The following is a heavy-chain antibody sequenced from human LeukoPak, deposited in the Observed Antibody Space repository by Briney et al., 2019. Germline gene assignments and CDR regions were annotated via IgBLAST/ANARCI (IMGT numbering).Heavy chain of an antibody. J-gene: IGHJ4*02. Sequence: PGGSLKLSCAASGFTFSSYGMSWVRQAPGKGLEGVSAISGSGGSTYYADSVKGRFTISRDNSKNTLYLQMNSLRAEDTAVYYCAKDKSKSRYQLPLDYWGQGTLVTVSS. CDR2: ISGSGGST. D-gene: IGHD2-2*01. CDR3: AKDKSKSRYQLPLDY. V-gene: IGHV3-23*01. CDR1: GFTFSSYG.